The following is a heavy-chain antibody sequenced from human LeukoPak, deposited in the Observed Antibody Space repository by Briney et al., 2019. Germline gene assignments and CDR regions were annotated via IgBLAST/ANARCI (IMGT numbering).Heavy chain of an antibody. D-gene: IGHD5-24*01. CDR3: VRDGDAYNFDF. V-gene: IGHV3-74*01. J-gene: IGHJ4*02. CDR2: IKYDGSYT. Sequence: GGSLRLSCATSGFSLSLAWMHWVRQAPGKGLEWVSRIKYDGSYTNYADSVKGRFTISRDNARNTLRLHMISLRAEDTAVYFCVRDGDAYNFDFWGQGVLVTVSS. CDR1: GFSLSLAW.